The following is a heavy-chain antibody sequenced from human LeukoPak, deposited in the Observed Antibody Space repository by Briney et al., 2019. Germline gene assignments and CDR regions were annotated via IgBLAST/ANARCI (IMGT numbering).Heavy chain of an antibody. D-gene: IGHD5-24*01. Sequence: ASVKVSCKASGYTFTSYGISWVRQAPGQGLEWMGWISAYNGNTNYAQKFQGRVTMTRDMSTSTVYMELSSLRSEDTAVYYCARDLPPEVATNRYDYWGQGTLITVSS. J-gene: IGHJ4*02. V-gene: IGHV1-18*01. CDR2: ISAYNGNT. CDR3: ARDLPPEVATNRYDY. CDR1: GYTFTSYG.